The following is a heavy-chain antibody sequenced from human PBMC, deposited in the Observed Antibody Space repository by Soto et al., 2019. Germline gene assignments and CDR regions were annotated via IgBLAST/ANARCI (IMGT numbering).Heavy chain of an antibody. CDR1: GGSISSSNW. V-gene: IGHV4-4*01. Sequence: QVQLQESGPGLVKPSGTLSLTCAVSGGSISSSNWWSWVRQPPGKGLEWIGEIYHSGSTNYNPSLKSRISIPVDKPQNQFSLTLSSVTAADTAVYCCARLAAAGTNFDYWGQGTLVTVSS. CDR3: ARLAAAGTNFDY. CDR2: IYHSGST. D-gene: IGHD6-13*01. J-gene: IGHJ4*02.